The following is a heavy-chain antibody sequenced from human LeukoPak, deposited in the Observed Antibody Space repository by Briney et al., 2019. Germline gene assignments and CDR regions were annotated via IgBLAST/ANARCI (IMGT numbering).Heavy chain of an antibody. D-gene: IGHD3-22*01. CDR2: MYYSGST. Sequence: PSETLSLTCTVSGGSISSGDYYWSWIRQPPGKGLEWIAYMYYSGSTYYNPSLKSRVTMSADTSKNQLSLKLSSVTAADTAVYYCARPYYYGSRIDPWGQGILVTVSS. CDR1: GGSISSGDYY. V-gene: IGHV4-30-4*01. CDR3: ARPYYYGSRIDP. J-gene: IGHJ5*02.